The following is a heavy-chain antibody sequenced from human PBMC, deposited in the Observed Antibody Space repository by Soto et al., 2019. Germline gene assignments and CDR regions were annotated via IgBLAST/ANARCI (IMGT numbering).Heavy chain of an antibody. Sequence: EVQLLESGGDLVQPGGSLSLSCAASGFTFSSYAMSWVRQAPGKGLEWVSTISGRGDDTYYTDSVKGRFTISIDNSKKTLYVHMNSLRAEDTAVYYCARAQPTYSSSYFDYWGQGTLVTVSS. CDR2: ISGRGDDT. D-gene: IGHD3-22*01. V-gene: IGHV3-23*01. J-gene: IGHJ4*02. CDR1: GFTFSSYA. CDR3: ARAQPTYSSSYFDY.